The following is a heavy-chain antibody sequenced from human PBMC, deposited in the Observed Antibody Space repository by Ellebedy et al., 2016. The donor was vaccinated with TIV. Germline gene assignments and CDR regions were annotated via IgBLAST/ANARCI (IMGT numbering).Heavy chain of an antibody. CDR3: AKGPLGQAGHYYYGLDV. V-gene: IGHV3-43*01. CDR2: INPDGGSP. D-gene: IGHD6-19*01. CDR1: GFAFEDHT. J-gene: IGHJ6*02. Sequence: PGGSLRLSCATPGFAFEDHTMHWVRQAPGKGLEWVSLINPDGGSPHYADSVKGRFTISRDNNRNSLYLHMNTVKPEDTALHFCAKGPLGQAGHYYYGLDVWGQGTSVTVSS.